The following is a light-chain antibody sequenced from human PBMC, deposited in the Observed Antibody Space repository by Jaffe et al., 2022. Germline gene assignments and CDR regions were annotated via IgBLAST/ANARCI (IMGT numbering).Light chain of an antibody. V-gene: IGLV1-40*01. J-gene: IGLJ2*01. CDR1: SSNIGAGYD. CDR2: GNI. CDR3: QSYDSRLRGLV. Sequence: QSVLTQPPSVSGAPGQRVTISCTGSSSNIGAGYDVHWYQQFPGTAPKLLIYGNINRPSGVPDRFSGSKSGTSASLAITGLQAEDEADYYCQSYDSRLRGLVFGGGTKLTVL.